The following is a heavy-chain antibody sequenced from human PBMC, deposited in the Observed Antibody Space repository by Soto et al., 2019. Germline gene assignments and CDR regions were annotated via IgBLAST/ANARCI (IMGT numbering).Heavy chain of an antibody. CDR3: ARDGGRHSGGIDY. Sequence: QVQLVQSGAEVKKPGSSVKVSCKASGGTFSSYSINWVRQAPGQGLEWMGEIIPIFGTANYAQKFQGRVTITADESTSPAYMELSRLRSADTAVYYCARDGGRHSGGIDYWGQGTLVTVSS. D-gene: IGHD1-26*01. V-gene: IGHV1-69*01. CDR2: IIPIFGTA. CDR1: GGTFSSYS. J-gene: IGHJ4*02.